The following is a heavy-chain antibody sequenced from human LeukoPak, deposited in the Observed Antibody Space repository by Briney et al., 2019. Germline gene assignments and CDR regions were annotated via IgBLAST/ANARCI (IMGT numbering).Heavy chain of an antibody. J-gene: IGHJ6*03. CDR2: INWNGGST. Sequence: PAGTLSLSCAASGFTFDDYGMSWVRQAPGKGLEWVSGINWNGGSTDYADTVKGRFTISRDNAKEYLYLQMDSLRAEDTALYYCARDLGKVRGVFYYYYMDVWGKGTTVTVSS. D-gene: IGHD3-10*01. V-gene: IGHV3-20*04. CDR1: GFTFDDYG. CDR3: ARDLGKVRGVFYYYYMDV.